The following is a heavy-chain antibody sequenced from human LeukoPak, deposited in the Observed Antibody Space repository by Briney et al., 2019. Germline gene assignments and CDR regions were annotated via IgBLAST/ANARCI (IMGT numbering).Heavy chain of an antibody. J-gene: IGHJ5*02. CDR2: IYYSGST. CDR3: ARHHHYDILTGSDWFDP. D-gene: IGHD3-9*01. CDR1: GGSISSGGYY. Sequence: SQTLSLTCTVSGGSISSGGYYWSWIRQHPGKGLEWIGYIYYSGSTYYNPSLKSRVTISVDTSKNQFSLKLSSVTAADTAVYYCARHHHYDILTGSDWFDPWGQGTLVTVSS. V-gene: IGHV4-31*03.